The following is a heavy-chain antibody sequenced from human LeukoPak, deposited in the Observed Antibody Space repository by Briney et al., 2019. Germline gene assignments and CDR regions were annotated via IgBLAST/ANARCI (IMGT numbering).Heavy chain of an antibody. CDR2: IYYSGST. CDR1: GCSISSYY. D-gene: IGHD2-2*01. Sequence: SETLSLTCTVSGCSISSYYWSWIRQPPGKGLEWIGYIYYSGSTNYNPSLKSRVTISLDTSKNQFSLKLSSVTAADTAMYYCVKSNSRYQPWTLDIWGRGTMVTVSS. V-gene: IGHV4-59*01. J-gene: IGHJ3*02. CDR3: VKSNSRYQPWTLDI.